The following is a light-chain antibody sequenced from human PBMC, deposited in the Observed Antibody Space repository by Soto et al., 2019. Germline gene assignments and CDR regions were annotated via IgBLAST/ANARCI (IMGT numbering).Light chain of an antibody. CDR2: EVT. Sequence: QSALTQPPSASGSPGQSVTISCTGTSSDVGAYNYVSWYQQHAGKAPKLVIYEVTKRPSGVPDRFSGSKSANTASLTVSWLQAEDEADYYCSSFASSNTLVFGGGTKLTVL. J-gene: IGLJ3*02. CDR3: SSFASSNTLV. V-gene: IGLV2-8*01. CDR1: SSDVGAYNY.